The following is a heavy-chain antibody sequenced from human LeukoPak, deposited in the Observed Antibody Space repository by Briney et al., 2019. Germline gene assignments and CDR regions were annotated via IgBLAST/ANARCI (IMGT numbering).Heavy chain of an antibody. CDR1: GFTFSSYG. V-gene: IGHV3-23*01. D-gene: IGHD2-2*01. J-gene: IGHJ4*02. CDR2: ISGSGGST. CDR3: AKDEYCSSTSCRDY. Sequence: PGRSLRLSCEVSGFTFSSYGMHWVRQAPGKGLEWVSAISGSGGSTYYADSVKGRFTISRDNSKNTLYLQMNSLRAEDTAVYYCAKDEYCSSTSCRDYWGQGTLVTVSS.